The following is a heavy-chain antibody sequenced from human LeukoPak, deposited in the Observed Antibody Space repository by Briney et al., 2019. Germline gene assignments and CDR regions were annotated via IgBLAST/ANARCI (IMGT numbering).Heavy chain of an antibody. Sequence: GGSLRLSCVASGFTFNSYSINWVRQAPGKGREWVSYISASTSTMHYADSVKGRFTISRDNAKNSLYLQMNSIRAEDTAVYYCARGKGAHSSGYYYFDYWGQGTLVTVSS. CDR2: ISASTSTM. CDR1: GFTFNSYS. V-gene: IGHV3-48*01. CDR3: ARGKGAHSSGYYYFDY. D-gene: IGHD6-19*01. J-gene: IGHJ4*02.